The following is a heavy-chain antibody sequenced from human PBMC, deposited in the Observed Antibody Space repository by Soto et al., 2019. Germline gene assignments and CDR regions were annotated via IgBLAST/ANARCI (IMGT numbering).Heavy chain of an antibody. CDR3: ARAWFEMVFGELSFNWFDP. CDR1: GGTISSAGYY. D-gene: IGHD3-10*01. CDR2: IYYSGST. Sequence: SETLSLTCTVSGGTISSAGYYWSWIRQHPGKGLERFGYIYYSGSTYYNPSLKRRVTISVDTSKIHFSLRLRSVTAADTAVYYCARAWFEMVFGELSFNWFDPWGQGTLVTVSS. J-gene: IGHJ5*02. V-gene: IGHV4-31*03.